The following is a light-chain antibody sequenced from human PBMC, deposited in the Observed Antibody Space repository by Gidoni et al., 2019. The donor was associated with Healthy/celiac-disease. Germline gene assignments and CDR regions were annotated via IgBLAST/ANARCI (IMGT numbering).Light chain of an antibody. V-gene: IGKV3-20*01. CDR1: QSVSSSY. CDR3: QQYGSSPGT. CDR2: GAS. Sequence: EIVLTQSPGTLSLSPGERATLSCRASQSVSSSYLAWYQQKPGQAPRLLIDGASSRATGSPDSFSGSGSGTDFTLTISRLEPEDFAVYYCQQYGSSPGTFGQGTKVEIK. J-gene: IGKJ1*01.